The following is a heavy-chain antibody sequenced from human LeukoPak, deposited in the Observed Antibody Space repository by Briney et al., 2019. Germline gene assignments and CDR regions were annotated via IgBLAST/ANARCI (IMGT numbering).Heavy chain of an antibody. D-gene: IGHD3-22*01. CDR1: GSMYNYY. CDR3: ARDGYYDSSGYYYYCYGMDV. CDR2: IHYNGIT. V-gene: IGHV4-59*12. J-gene: IGHJ6*02. Sequence: SETLSLTCTVSGSMYNYYWSWIRQPPGKGLEWIGYIHYNGITNYNPSLKSRVTMSLDTSKNQVSLKLNSVTAADTAVYYCARDGYYDSSGYYYYCYGMDVWGQGTTVTVSS.